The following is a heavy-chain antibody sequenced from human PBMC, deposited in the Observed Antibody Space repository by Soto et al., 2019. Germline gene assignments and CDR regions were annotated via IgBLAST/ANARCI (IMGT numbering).Heavy chain of an antibody. Sequence: QVQLVQSGAEVKKPGASVKVSCKASGYTFTSYAMHWVRQAPGQRLEWMGWINAGNGNTKYSQKFQGRVTITRDTSASTAYMELSSLRSEDTAVYYCARDPGYSNSPSWFDPWGQGTLVTVSS. CDR2: INAGNGNT. CDR3: ARDPGYSNSPSWFDP. J-gene: IGHJ5*02. V-gene: IGHV1-3*01. D-gene: IGHD4-4*01. CDR1: GYTFTSYA.